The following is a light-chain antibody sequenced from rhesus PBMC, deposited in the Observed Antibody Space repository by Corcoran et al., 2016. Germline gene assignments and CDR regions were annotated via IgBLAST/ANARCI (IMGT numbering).Light chain of an antibody. J-gene: IGKJ4*01. CDR2: SAY. CDR3: QQYNDLLLT. V-gene: IGKV3-40*03. CDR1: ESVGSY. Sequence: EIVMTQSPATLSLSPGETATLSCRASESVGSYLAWYQQKPGQVPKLLVHSAYFRATGIPDRFSGSGSRTEFTLTISGLEPEDVGVYHCQQYNDLLLTFGGGTKVELK.